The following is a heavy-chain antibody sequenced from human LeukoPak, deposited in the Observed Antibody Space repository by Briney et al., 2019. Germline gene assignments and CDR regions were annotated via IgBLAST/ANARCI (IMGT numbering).Heavy chain of an antibody. J-gene: IGHJ4*02. V-gene: IGHV1-18*01. CDR3: ARDVHYYDSSGDYSLNY. CDR1: GYTFTSYG. Sequence: ASVKVSCKASGYTFTSYGISWVRQAPGQGLEWMGWISAYNGNTNYAQKLQGRVTMTTDTSTSTAYMELRSLRSDDTAVYYCARDVHYYDSSGDYSLNYSGQGTLVTVSS. D-gene: IGHD3-22*01. CDR2: ISAYNGNT.